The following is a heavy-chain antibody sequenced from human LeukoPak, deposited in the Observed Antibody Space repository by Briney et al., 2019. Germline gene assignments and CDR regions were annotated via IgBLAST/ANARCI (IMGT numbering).Heavy chain of an antibody. D-gene: IGHD4-17*01. CDR3: ARRGGKNYGDYVLYYSYMDV. J-gene: IGHJ6*03. V-gene: IGHV3-21*01. CDR2: ISGSSTNI. CDR1: GFTFSSYS. Sequence: GGSLRLSCAASGFTFSSYSMNWVRQAPGEGLEWVSSISGSSTNIYYADSVKGRFTISRDNAKNSLYLQMNSLRAEDTAVYYCARRGGKNYGDYVLYYSYMDVWGKGTTVTVSS.